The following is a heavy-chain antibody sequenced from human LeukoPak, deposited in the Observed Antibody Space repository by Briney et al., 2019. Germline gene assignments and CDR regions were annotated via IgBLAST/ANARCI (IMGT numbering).Heavy chain of an antibody. Sequence: PGGSLRLSCAASGFTFSSYAMHWVRQAPGKGLEWVAVISYDGSNKYYADSVKGRFTISRDNSKNTLYLQMSSLRAEDTAVYYCARELIAVAGSSGPPIYYYGMDVWGQGTTVTVSS. CDR1: GFTFSSYA. CDR3: ARELIAVAGSSGPPIYYYGMDV. J-gene: IGHJ6*02. CDR2: ISYDGSNK. D-gene: IGHD6-19*01. V-gene: IGHV3-30-3*01.